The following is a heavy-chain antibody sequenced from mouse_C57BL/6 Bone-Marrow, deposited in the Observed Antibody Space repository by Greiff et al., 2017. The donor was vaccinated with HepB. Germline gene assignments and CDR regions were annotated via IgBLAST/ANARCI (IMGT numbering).Heavy chain of an antibody. D-gene: IGHD1-1*01. CDR3: ARGGYYGSSYRYFDV. CDR1: GYTFTTYP. V-gene: IGHV1-47*01. J-gene: IGHJ1*03. CDR2: FHPYNDDT. Sequence: QVQLQQSGAELVKPGASVKMSCKASGYTFTTYPIEWMKQNHGKSLEWIGNFHPYNDDTKYNEKFKGKATLTVEKSSSTVYLERSRLTSDDTAVYYCARGGYYGSSYRYFDVWGTGTTVTVSS.